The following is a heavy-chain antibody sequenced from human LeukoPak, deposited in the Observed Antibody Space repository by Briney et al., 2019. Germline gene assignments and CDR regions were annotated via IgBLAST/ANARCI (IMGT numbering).Heavy chain of an antibody. CDR1: GYTFTSYG. V-gene: IGHV1-2*02. CDR2: INPNSGGT. J-gene: IGHJ4*02. Sequence: ASVKVSCKASGYTFTSYGISRVRQAPGQGLEWMGWINPNSGGTNYAQKFQGRVTMTRDTSISTVYMELSRLRSDDTAVYYCAREAEDSSGPSYYFDYWGQGTLVTVSS. CDR3: AREAEDSSGPSYYFDY. D-gene: IGHD6-19*01.